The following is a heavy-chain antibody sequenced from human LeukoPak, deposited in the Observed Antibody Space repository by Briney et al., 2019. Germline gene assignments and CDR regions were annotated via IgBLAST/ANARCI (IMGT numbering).Heavy chain of an antibody. CDR3: ARDLGGIAAALPYYFDY. CDR1: GYTFISYY. CDR2: INPSGGST. D-gene: IGHD6-13*01. J-gene: IGHJ4*02. V-gene: IGHV1-46*01. Sequence: GASVKVSCKASGYTFISYYLYWVRQAPGQGLEWMGIINPSGGSTNYAQKFQGRVTMTRDMSTNTVYMELSSLRSEDTAVYYCARDLGGIAAALPYYFDYWGQGTLVTVSS.